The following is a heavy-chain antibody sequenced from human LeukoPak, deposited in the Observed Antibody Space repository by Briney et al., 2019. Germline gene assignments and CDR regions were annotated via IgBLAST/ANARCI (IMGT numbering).Heavy chain of an antibody. CDR3: ATGAASIGWLSHDH. CDR2: ISGSASIT. V-gene: IGHV3-23*01. CDR1: GFTFSSFF. D-gene: IGHD2-15*01. J-gene: IGHJ4*02. Sequence: AGGSLRLSCAASGFTFSSFFMSWVRQTPGKGLEWVSDISGSASITKYADSVKGRFIISRDNSKNTLFLQMNSLTAEDTAVYYCATGAASIGWLSHDHWGQGTLVTVSS.